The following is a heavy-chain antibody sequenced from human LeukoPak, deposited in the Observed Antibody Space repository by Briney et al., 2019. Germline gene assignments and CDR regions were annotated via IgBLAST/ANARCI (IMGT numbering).Heavy chain of an antibody. CDR1: GFRFSSYW. V-gene: IGHV3-7*01. CDR2: INLDGSEK. Sequence: GGSLRLSCAASGFRFSSYWKSWVRQAPGKGLEWVANINLDGSEKSYVDSVEGRFTISRDNAKNSLYLQMNSLRGEDTAVYYCARDSERSSSFAFDIWGQGTMVTASS. J-gene: IGHJ3*02. CDR3: ARDSERSSSFAFDI. D-gene: IGHD3-3*02.